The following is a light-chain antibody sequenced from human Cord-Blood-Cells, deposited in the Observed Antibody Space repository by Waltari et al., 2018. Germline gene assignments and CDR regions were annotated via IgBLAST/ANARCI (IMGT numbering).Light chain of an antibody. V-gene: IGKV1-5*03. J-gene: IGKJ1*01. CDR2: KAS. Sequence: DIQMTQSPSTLSASVGARVTITCRASQSISSWLAWNPREPGKAPKLLIYKASSLESGFPARFSGSGSGAEFTLTISSLQPDDFATYDCQQYNSYGTFGQGTKVEIK. CDR3: QQYNSYGT. CDR1: QSISSW.